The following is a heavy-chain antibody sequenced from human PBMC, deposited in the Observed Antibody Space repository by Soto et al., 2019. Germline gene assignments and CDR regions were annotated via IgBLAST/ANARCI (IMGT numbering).Heavy chain of an antibody. J-gene: IGHJ4*02. V-gene: IGHV3-49*04. D-gene: IGHD3-22*01. CDR1: GFTFCDYA. CDR2: IRSIPDGGAT. Sequence: GGSLRLSCSTAGFTFCDYARSWVRQAPGKGLEWVGFIRSIPDGGATEYAVFVKGRFVISRDDYNSIVYLQVTGLKTGDTAVYYCTREERKYFYEDSNYYWGQGTLVTVSS. CDR3: TREERKYFYEDSNYY.